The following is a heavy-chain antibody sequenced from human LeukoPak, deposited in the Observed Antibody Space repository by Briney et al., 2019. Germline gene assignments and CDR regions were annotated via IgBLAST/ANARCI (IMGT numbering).Heavy chain of an antibody. J-gene: IGHJ4*01. CDR1: GFTFSSYG. CDR3: AKDNDFWSGYHFDY. CDR2: IRYDGSNK. D-gene: IGHD3-3*01. Sequence: GGSLRLSCAASGFTFSSYGMHWVRQAPGKGLEWVAFIRYDGSNKYYADSVKGRFTISRDNSKNTLYLQMNSLRAEDTAVYYCAKDNDFWSGYHFDYWGQGTLVTVSS. V-gene: IGHV3-30*02.